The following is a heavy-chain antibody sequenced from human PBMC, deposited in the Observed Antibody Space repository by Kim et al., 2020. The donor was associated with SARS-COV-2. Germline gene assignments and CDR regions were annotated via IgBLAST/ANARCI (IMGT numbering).Heavy chain of an antibody. D-gene: IGHD1-7*01. CDR2: INHSGST. CDR1: GGSFSGYY. CDR3: AREGITGTAEDFDY. J-gene: IGHJ4*02. V-gene: IGHV4-34*01. Sequence: SETLSLTCAVYGGSFSGYYWSWIRQPPGKGLEWIGEINHSGSTNYNPSLKSRVTISVDTSKNQFSLKLSSVTAADTAVYYCAREGITGTAEDFDYWGQGTLVTVSS.